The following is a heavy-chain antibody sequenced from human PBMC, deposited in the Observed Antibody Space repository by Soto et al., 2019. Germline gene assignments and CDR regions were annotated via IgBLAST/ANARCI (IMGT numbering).Heavy chain of an antibody. V-gene: IGHV3-30-3*01. Sequence: QVQLFESGGGVVQPGKSLRLSCEASGFTFISFTIHWDRQAPGKGLEWLADISYDGTTEHYGDSVRGRCIISGAKRKYTAYPQMNSLSLKDTAVYFCEREDDWNAFGVIDYWGQGTVVTVSS. J-gene: IGHJ4*02. D-gene: IGHD1-1*01. CDR2: ISYDGTTE. CDR1: GFTFISFT. CDR3: EREDDWNAFGVIDY.